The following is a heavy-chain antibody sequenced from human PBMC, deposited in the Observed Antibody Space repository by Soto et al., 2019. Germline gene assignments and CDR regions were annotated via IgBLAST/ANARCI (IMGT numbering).Heavy chain of an antibody. CDR3: ARDRGYYDSSGDSPYYYGMDV. CDR2: ISYDGSNK. CDR1: GFTFISSF. D-gene: IGHD3-22*01. J-gene: IGHJ6*02. Sequence: GGSLRLSCVASGFTFISSFMGWVRQAPGKGLEWVALISYDGSNKYYADSVKGRFTISRDNSKNTLNLQMNSLRAEDTDTAVYYCARDRGYYDSSGDSPYYYGMDVWGQGTTVTVSS. V-gene: IGHV3-30-3*01.